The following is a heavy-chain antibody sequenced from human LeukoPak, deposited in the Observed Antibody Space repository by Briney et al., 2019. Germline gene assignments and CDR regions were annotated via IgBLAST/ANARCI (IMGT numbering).Heavy chain of an antibody. CDR3: ARDLIAFRPGWSAR. Sequence: ASAKVSRKASGYTLTTYGISWVRLAPGQGLECVGGVIADNDNTNSPQQVRATVTMTTDTSTSTAYMELRSLRTDATAVYYCARDLIAFRPGWSARWGQRSLVTAS. D-gene: IGHD3-3*02. CDR2: VIADNDNT. CDR1: GYTLTTYG. V-gene: IGHV1-18*01. J-gene: IGHJ5*02.